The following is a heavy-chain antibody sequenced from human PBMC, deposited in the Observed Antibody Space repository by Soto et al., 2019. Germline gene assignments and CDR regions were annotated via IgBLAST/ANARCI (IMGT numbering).Heavy chain of an antibody. J-gene: IGHJ4*02. CDR3: PTRIAARPC. Sequence: SETLSLTCAVSGGSISSDDWWSWVRQPPGKGLEWIGEIYHSGSTNYNSSLKSRVTISADKSKNKLSLKLSSVTAADTAVYYCPTRIAARPCWGQGTLVTVSS. CDR1: GGSISSDDW. D-gene: IGHD6-6*01. CDR2: IYHSGST. V-gene: IGHV4-4*02.